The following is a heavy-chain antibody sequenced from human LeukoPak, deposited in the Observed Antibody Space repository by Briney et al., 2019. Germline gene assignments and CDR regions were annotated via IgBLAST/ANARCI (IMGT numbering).Heavy chain of an antibody. Sequence: SETLSLTCTVSGGSISSSSYYWGWIRQPPGKGLEWIGSIYYSGSTYYNPSLKSRVTISVDTSKNQFSLKLRSVTAADTAVYYCARGLVYDYVWGSYRYDAFDIWGQGTMVTVSS. CDR2: IYYSGST. CDR3: ARGLVYDYVWGSYRYDAFDI. D-gene: IGHD3-16*02. J-gene: IGHJ3*02. CDR1: GGSISSSSYY. V-gene: IGHV4-39*01.